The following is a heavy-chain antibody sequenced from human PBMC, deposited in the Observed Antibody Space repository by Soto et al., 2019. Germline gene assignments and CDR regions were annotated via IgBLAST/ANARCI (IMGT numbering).Heavy chain of an antibody. V-gene: IGHV1-18*01. Sequence: ASVKVSCKASGYTFTSYGISWVRQAPGQGLEWMGWISAYNGNTNYAQKFQGRVTMTRDTSTSTVYMELSSLRSEDTAVYYCARALDAHYYYHGMDVWGQGTTVTVSS. CDR2: ISAYNGNT. CDR3: ARALDAHYYYHGMDV. J-gene: IGHJ6*02. CDR1: GYTFTSYG.